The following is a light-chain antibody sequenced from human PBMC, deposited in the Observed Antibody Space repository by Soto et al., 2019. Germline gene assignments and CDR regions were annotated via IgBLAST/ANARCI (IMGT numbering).Light chain of an antibody. Sequence: EIVMTQSPATLSVSPGERATLSCRASQSVSSNLAWYQQKPGQAPRLLFYGASTRAAGIPARFSGDGSGTEFTLNISRLQSEDFALYYCQPYNNWPPGTFGQRTKMEIK. J-gene: IGKJ2*01. CDR3: QPYNNWPPGT. CDR1: QSVSSN. V-gene: IGKV3-15*01. CDR2: GAS.